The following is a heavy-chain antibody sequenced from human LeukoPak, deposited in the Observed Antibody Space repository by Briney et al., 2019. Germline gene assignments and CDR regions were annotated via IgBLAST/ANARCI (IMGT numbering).Heavy chain of an antibody. J-gene: IGHJ5*02. CDR2: ISSSGSTI. Sequence: PGGSLRLSCAASGFTFSSYEMNWVRQAPGKGLEWVSYISSSGSTIYYADSVKGRFTISRDNAKNSLYLQMNSLRAEDTAVYYCARDYGDYDSPWGQGTLVTVSS. D-gene: IGHD5-12*01. V-gene: IGHV3-48*03. CDR1: GFTFSSYE. CDR3: ARDYGDYDSP.